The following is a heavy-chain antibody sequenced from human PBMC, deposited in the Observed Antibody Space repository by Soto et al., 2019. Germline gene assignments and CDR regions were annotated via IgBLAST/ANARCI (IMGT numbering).Heavy chain of an antibody. J-gene: IGHJ6*02. CDR3: ARGGGSRSWDYYYGMDV. D-gene: IGHD2-15*01. CDR1: GFAVDDYG. CDR2: IWYDGSNK. V-gene: IGHV3-33*08. Sequence: GSLRLSCVASGFAVDDYGMHWVRQAPGKGLEWVAVIWYDGSNKYYADSVKGRFTISRDNSKNTLYLQMNSLRAEDTAVYYCARGGGSRSWDYYYGMDVWGQGTTVTVSS.